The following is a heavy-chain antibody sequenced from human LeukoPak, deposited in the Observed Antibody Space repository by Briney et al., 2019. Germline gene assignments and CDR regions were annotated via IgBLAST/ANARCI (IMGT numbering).Heavy chain of an antibody. J-gene: IGHJ1*01. CDR3: AKDTSYSSGWYFQH. V-gene: IGHV3-23*01. CDR2: VSNSGGRT. D-gene: IGHD6-19*01. Sequence: PGGSLRLSCGASGFTFGSYAMTWVRQAPGKGLEWVSGVSNSGGRTNYADSVKGRFTISRDNSKNTPYLQMNSLRAEDTAVYYCAKDTSYSSGWYFQHWGQGTLVTVSS. CDR1: GFTFGSYA.